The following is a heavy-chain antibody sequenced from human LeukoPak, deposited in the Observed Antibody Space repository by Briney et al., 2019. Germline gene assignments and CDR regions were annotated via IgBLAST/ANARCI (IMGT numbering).Heavy chain of an antibody. J-gene: IGHJ4*02. CDR1: GYTFTGYY. Sequence: ASVKVSCKASGYTFTGYYMHWVRQAPGQGLEWMGWINPNSGGTNYAQKFQGRVTMTRDTSISTAYMEPSRLRSDDTAVYYCARIGIAAAPRDLRYWGQGTLVTVSS. V-gene: IGHV1-2*02. CDR2: INPNSGGT. D-gene: IGHD6-13*01. CDR3: ARIGIAAAPRDLRY.